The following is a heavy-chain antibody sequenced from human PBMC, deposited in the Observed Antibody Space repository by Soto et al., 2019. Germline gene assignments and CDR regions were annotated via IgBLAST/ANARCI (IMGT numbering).Heavy chain of an antibody. CDR3: ARDTGDYYDSSGSLHY. D-gene: IGHD3-22*01. J-gene: IGHJ4*02. CDR2: IYYSGST. CDR1: GGSISSGDHY. V-gene: IGHV4-30-4*01. Sequence: QAQLQESGPGLVKPSQTLSLTCTVSGGSISSGDHYWNWIRQPPGKGLEWIGYIYYSGSTYYNPSLKSRVTMSVDTTENQFSLKLSSVTAADTAVYYCARDTGDYYDSSGSLHYWGQGILVTVSS.